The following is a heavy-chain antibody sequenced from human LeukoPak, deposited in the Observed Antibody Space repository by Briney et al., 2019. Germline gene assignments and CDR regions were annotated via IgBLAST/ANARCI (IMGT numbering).Heavy chain of an antibody. CDR1: GGSFSGYY. CDR3: AREYSLAASSRHIDY. V-gene: IGHV4-34*01. Sequence: SETLSLTCAVYGGSFSGYYWSWIRQPPGKGLEWIGEINHSGSTNYNPSLKSRVTISVDTSKNQFSLKLSSVTAADTAVYYCAREYSLAASSRHIDYWGQGTLVTVSS. D-gene: IGHD6-6*01. J-gene: IGHJ4*02. CDR2: INHSGST.